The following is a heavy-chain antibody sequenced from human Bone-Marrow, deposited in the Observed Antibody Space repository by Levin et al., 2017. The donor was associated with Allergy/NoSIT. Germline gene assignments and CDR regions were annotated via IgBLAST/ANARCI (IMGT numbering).Heavy chain of an antibody. D-gene: IGHD3-10*01. J-gene: IGHJ4*02. CDR2: ISSDGSDT. CDR1: GFTFSSDW. Sequence: GGSLRLSCAASGFTFSSDWMHWVRQVPGKGPVWVSRISSDGSDTLYADSVKGRFTISRDNAKNILYLQMNSLRAEDTAVYYCARDPSFDHTIAFDYWGQGTLVTVSS. V-gene: IGHV3-74*01. CDR3: ARDPSFDHTIAFDY.